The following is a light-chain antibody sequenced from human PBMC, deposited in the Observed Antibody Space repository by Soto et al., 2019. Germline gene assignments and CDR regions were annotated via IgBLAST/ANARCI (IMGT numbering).Light chain of an antibody. V-gene: IGKV1-5*01. CDR1: QTITTW. CDR2: DAS. CDR3: QQNKSDST. Sequence: DVQMTQSPSTLYASVGDRVTISCRASQTITTWLAWYQQKPGKDPKLLIYDASSLESVVPSRFSGSGSGTEVTLTISSLQPEDFATYYCQQNKSDSTFGPGEKGEMK. J-gene: IGKJ1*01.